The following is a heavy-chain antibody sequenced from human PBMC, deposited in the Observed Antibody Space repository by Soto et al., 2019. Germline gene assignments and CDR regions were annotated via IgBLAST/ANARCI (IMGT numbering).Heavy chain of an antibody. J-gene: IGHJ6*03. D-gene: IGHD1-1*01. CDR2: TYYRSKWYV. CDR1: GDSVSSNSAA. V-gene: IGHV6-1*01. CDR3: ARGSWDDVTGHYYMDV. Sequence: SQTLSLTCDISGDSVSSNSAAWNWIRQTPSRGLEWLGRTYYRSKWYVNYAVSVKSRITVNPDTSKNQFSLQLNSVTPEDTAVYYCARGSWDDVTGHYYMDVWGKGTTVTVSS.